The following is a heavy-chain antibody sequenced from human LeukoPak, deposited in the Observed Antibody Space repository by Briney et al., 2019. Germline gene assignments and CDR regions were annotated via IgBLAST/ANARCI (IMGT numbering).Heavy chain of an antibody. CDR1: GFTFSSYW. CDR3: ARDQKIVVEVAADTYNWFDP. Sequence: GGSLRLSCAASGFTFSSYWMSWVRQAPGKGLEWVANIKHDGSEKYYVGSVKGRFTISRDNAKNSLYLQMNSLRAEDTAVYYCARDQKIVVEVAADTYNWFDPWGQGTLVTVSS. J-gene: IGHJ5*02. CDR2: IKHDGSEK. V-gene: IGHV3-7*04. D-gene: IGHD2-15*01.